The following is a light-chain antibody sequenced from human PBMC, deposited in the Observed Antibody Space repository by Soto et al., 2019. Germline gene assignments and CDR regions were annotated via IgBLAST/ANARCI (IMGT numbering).Light chain of an antibody. J-gene: IGLJ1*01. CDR2: DYN. CDR1: TSNIGNNY. V-gene: IGLV1-51*01. CDR3: ATWYSSLRAYV. Sequence: QSVLTQPPSVSAAPGQKVTISCSGSTSNIGNNYVSWYQHLPGAAPKLLIYDYNRRPSGIPDRFSGSRSGTLATLGITGLQTGDDADYYCATWYSSLRAYVFGAGTKLTVL.